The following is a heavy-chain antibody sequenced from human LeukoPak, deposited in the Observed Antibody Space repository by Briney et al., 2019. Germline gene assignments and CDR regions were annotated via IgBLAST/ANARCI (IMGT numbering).Heavy chain of an antibody. Sequence: SETLSLTCTVSGGSISSSSYYWGWIRQPPGKGLEWIGSIYYSGSTYYNPSLKSRVTISVDTSKNQFSLKLSSVTAADTAVYYCASTYSSGWSPPRDYWGQGTLVTVSS. CDR2: IYYSGST. D-gene: IGHD6-19*01. V-gene: IGHV4-39*07. CDR3: ASTYSSGWSPPRDY. J-gene: IGHJ4*02. CDR1: GGSISSSSYY.